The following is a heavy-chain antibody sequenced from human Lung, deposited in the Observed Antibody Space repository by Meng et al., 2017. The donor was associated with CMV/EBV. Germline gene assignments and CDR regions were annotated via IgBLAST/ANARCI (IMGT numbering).Heavy chain of an antibody. D-gene: IGHD4-17*01. CDR1: GYTFGIFG. Sequence: QVQLVQSGAELQKPGASVKVSCKASGYTFGIFGITWVRQAPGQGLEWVGWISAENGNTNYAQKFQGRVTLTTDTPTKTAYMDLRGLRSDDSAVYYCARAGAAVTTHFDFWGRGTLVTVSS. J-gene: IGHJ4*02. CDR2: ISAENGNT. V-gene: IGHV1-18*01. CDR3: ARAGAAVTTHFDF.